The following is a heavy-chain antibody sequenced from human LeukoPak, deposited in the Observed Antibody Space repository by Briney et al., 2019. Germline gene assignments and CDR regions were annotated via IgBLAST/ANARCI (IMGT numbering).Heavy chain of an antibody. J-gene: IGHJ4*02. V-gene: IGHV3-23*01. Sequence: PGGSLRLSCAASGFTFSSYVMSWVRQAPGKGLEWVSTITGSGGRTYYADSVKGPFTIPRDNSKNTLYLQMNSLRAEDTAVYYCAKARLVTTHFDYWGQGTLVTVSS. CDR3: AKARLVTTHFDY. D-gene: IGHD4-17*01. CDR2: ITGSGGRT. CDR1: GFTFSSYV.